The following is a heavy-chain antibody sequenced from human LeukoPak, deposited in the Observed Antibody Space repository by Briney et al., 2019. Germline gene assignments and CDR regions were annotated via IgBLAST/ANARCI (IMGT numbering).Heavy chain of an antibody. CDR1: GFTFTGYA. CDR2: TIGSGGSS. V-gene: IGHV3-23*01. J-gene: IGHJ6*03. Sequence: PGGSLRLSCAASGFTFTGYAMTWVRQAPGKGLEWVSTTIGSGGSSYYADSVMGRFTISRDNSKNTLLLQMNGLRAEDTAVYYCAKGVVVVAASYYYMDVWGKGTTVTVYS. D-gene: IGHD2-15*01. CDR3: AKGVVVVAASYYYMDV.